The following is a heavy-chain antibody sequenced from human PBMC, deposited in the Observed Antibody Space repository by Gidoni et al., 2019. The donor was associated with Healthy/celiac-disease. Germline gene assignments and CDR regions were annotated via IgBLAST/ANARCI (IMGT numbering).Heavy chain of an antibody. V-gene: IGHV3-33*01. J-gene: IGHJ3*02. Sequence: QVQLVESGGGVVQPGRSLRLSCAASGFTFRSYGMHWVRQAPGKGLEWVAVIWYDGSNKYYADSVKGRFTISRDNSKNTLYLQMNSLRAEDTAVYYCARGSGGSYPDAFDIWGQGTMVTVSS. CDR2: IWYDGSNK. D-gene: IGHD1-26*01. CDR1: GFTFRSYG. CDR3: ARGSGGSYPDAFDI.